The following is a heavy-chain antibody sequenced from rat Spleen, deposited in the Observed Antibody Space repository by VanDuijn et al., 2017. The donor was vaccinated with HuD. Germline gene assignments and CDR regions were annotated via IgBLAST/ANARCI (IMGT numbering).Heavy chain of an antibody. J-gene: IGHJ3*01. CDR1: GFTFSSYW. Sequence: EVQLVETGGSLVQPGRSLKLSCVASGFTFSSYWMYWIRQAPKKGLEWVATISYDGTNTSYPDSVRGRFTVSRDNAKSTLYLQIDSLRSEDTAPYYCARQGGFAYWGQGTLVTVSS. CDR2: ISYDGTNT. V-gene: IGHV5-29*01. CDR3: ARQGGFAY.